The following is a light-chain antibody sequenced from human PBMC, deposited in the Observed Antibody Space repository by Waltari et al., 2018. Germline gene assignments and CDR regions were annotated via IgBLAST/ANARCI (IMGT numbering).Light chain of an antibody. Sequence: QSALTQPASVSGSPGQSITISCTGTSSDVGVYNYGSWYQQKPGKATKLMIYDVTKRPSGFSDRFSCSKAGNTASLTISGLQAEDEADYYGCSYTTSSAWVFGGGTKLTVL. CDR3: CSYTTSSAWV. CDR2: DVT. CDR1: SSDVGVYNY. V-gene: IGLV2-14*01. J-gene: IGLJ3*02.